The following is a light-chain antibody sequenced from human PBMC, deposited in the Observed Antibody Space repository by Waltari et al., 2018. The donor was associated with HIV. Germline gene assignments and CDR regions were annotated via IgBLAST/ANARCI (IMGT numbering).Light chain of an antibody. V-gene: IGLV7-43*01. J-gene: IGLJ1*01. CDR3: LLYYGGANYV. Sequence: QTVVPQEPSLTVSPGGTVTLTCGSSTGAVPTGHFPNWFQQKPGQAPRALLYSTRNQHAWTPARFSGSLLGGKAALTLSGVQPEDEAEYYCLLYYGGANYVFGTGTKVTVL. CDR1: TGAVPTGHF. CDR2: STR.